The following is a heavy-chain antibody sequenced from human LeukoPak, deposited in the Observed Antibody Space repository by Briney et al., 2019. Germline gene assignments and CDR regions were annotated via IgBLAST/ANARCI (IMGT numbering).Heavy chain of an antibody. CDR1: GYTFTGYY. CDR3: ARETIFTYYDISWGTGDY. V-gene: IGHV1-2*02. J-gene: IGHJ4*02. CDR2: INPNSGGT. D-gene: IGHD3-9*01. Sequence: GASVKVSCKASGYTFTGYYMHWVRQAPGQGLEWMGWINPNSGGTNYAQKFQGRVTMTRDTSISTAYMELSRLRSDDTAVYYCARETIFTYYDISWGTGDYWGQGTLVTVSS.